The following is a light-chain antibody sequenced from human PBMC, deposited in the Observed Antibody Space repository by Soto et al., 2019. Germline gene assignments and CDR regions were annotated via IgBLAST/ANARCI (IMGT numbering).Light chain of an antibody. V-gene: IGKV1-39*01. Sequence: DIQMTQSPSPLSASVGDRVTITCRASQTISTYLNWYQQKPGKAPTLLIYGASSLQSGVPSRFSGSGSGTDFTLTISSLQPEDFGTYYCQQSFSTPRTFGQGNKVEIK. CDR1: QTISTY. CDR2: GAS. CDR3: QQSFSTPRT. J-gene: IGKJ1*01.